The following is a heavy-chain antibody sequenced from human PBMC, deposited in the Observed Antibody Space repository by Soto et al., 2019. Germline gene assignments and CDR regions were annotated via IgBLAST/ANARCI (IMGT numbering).Heavy chain of an antibody. V-gene: IGHV4-59*01. Sequence: SETLSLTCTVSGGSISSYYWSWIRQPPGKGLEWIGYIYYSGSTNYNPSLKSRVTISVDTSKNQFSLKLSSVTAADTAVYYCARGGAPAYYFDYWGQGTLVTVSS. CDR3: ARGGAPAYYFDY. CDR1: GGSISSYY. D-gene: IGHD1-26*01. J-gene: IGHJ4*02. CDR2: IYYSGST.